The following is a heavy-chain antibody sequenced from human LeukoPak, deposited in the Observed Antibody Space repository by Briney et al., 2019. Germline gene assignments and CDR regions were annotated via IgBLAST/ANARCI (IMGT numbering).Heavy chain of an antibody. CDR2: IKSETDGGTT. J-gene: IGHJ4*02. CDR1: GFTFSNAW. V-gene: IGHV3-15*01. Sequence: GGSLRLSCAASGFTFSNAWMSWVRQAPGKGLEWVCRIKSETDGGTTDYAAPVKGRFTISRDDSKNTLYLQMNSLKTEDTAVYYCTTGTGDVDYWGQGTLVTVSS. CDR3: TTGTGDVDY. D-gene: IGHD7-27*01.